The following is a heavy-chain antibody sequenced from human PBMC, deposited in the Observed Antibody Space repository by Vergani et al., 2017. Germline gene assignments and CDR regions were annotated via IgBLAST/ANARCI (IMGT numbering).Heavy chain of an antibody. J-gene: IGHJ6*02. CDR1: GGSVSSGSYY. CDR2: IYYSGST. Sequence: QVQLQESGPGLVKPSETLSLTCTVSGGSVSSGSYYWSWIRQPPGKGLEWIGYIYYSGSTNYNPSLKSRVTISVDTSKNQFSLKRSSVTAADTAVYYCARGFGAYCGGDCYLKTGAAEYYYYGMDVWGQGTTVSVS. V-gene: IGHV4-61*01. D-gene: IGHD2-21*02. CDR3: ARGFGAYCGGDCYLKTGAAEYYYYGMDV.